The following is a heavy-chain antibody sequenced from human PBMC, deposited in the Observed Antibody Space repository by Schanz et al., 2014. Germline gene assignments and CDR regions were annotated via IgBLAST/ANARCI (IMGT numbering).Heavy chain of an antibody. V-gene: IGHV3-30*02. Sequence: QVQLVESGGGVVQPGRSLRLSCATSGLNFDYYGMNWVRQAPGKGLEWVANIGYDGSEKYYVDSVKGRFTISRDNSKSMLFLEMSSLRVEDTAVYYCVPMSIAAHWGQGTLVTVSS. CDR3: VPMSIAAH. CDR1: GLNFDYYG. J-gene: IGHJ4*02. D-gene: IGHD6-6*01. CDR2: IGYDGSEK.